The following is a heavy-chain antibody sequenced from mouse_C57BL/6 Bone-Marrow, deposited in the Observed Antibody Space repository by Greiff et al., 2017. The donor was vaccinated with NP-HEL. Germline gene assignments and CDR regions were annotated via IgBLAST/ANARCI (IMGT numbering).Heavy chain of an antibody. CDR3: AEGSRSYWYFDV. CDR1: GYTFTSYW. J-gene: IGHJ1*03. CDR2: IDPNSGGT. V-gene: IGHV1-72*01. D-gene: IGHD1-1*01. Sequence: QVQLKQPGAELVKPGASVKLSCKASGYTFTSYWMHWVKQRPGRGLEWIGRIDPNSGGTKYNEKFKSKATLTVDKPSSTAYMQLSSLTSDDSAVYYCAEGSRSYWYFDVWGTGTTVTVSS.